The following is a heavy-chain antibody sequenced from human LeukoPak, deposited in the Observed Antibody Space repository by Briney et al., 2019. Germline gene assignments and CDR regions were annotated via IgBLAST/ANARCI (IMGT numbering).Heavy chain of an antibody. Sequence: ASVKVSCKASGYTFTGYYMHWVRQAPGQGLEWMGWINPNSGGTNYAQKFQGRVTMTRDTSISTAYMELSRLRSDDTAVYYCARSGYRSGGSCYISNYWGQGTLVTVSS. J-gene: IGHJ4*02. CDR3: ARSGYRSGGSCYISNY. CDR2: INPNSGGT. D-gene: IGHD2-15*01. CDR1: GYTFTGYY. V-gene: IGHV1-2*02.